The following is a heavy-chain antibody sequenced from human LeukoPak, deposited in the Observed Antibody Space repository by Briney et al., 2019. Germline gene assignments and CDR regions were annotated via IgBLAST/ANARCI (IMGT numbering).Heavy chain of an antibody. CDR1: GGSISSSRYY. V-gene: IGHV4-39*01. J-gene: IGHJ4*02. CDR2: IYYSGST. CDR3: ARLEQWLVGDY. D-gene: IGHD6-19*01. Sequence: PSETLSLTCTVSGGSISSSRYYWGWIRQPPGKGLEWIGSIYYSGSTYYNPSLKSRVTISVDTSKNQFSLKLSSATAADTAVYYCARLEQWLVGDYWGQGTLVTVSS.